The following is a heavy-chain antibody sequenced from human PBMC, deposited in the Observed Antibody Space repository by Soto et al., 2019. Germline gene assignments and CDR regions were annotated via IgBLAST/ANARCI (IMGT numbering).Heavy chain of an antibody. Sequence: HSDSTSLASAAYGATFNSSRFAGILQTPGKGLEWIGEINDSGNINYNPSLKSRVTISLDTPKKQISLKLSSVTAADSAVYYCARGLIVWFGALSRRGGHYYYMEVWGKGTTV. CDR2: INDSGNI. V-gene: IGHV4-34*01. J-gene: IGHJ6*03. CDR1: GATFNSSR. CDR3: ARGLIVWFGALSRRGGHYYYMEV. D-gene: IGHD3-10*01.